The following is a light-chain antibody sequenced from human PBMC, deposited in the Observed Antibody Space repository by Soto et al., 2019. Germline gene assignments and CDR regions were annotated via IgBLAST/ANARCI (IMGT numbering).Light chain of an antibody. Sequence: QSALTQSASVSGSPGQSITISCTGTSSDVGGYNFVSWYQQHPGKAPKVMIYEVSNRPSGVSNRFSGSKSGNTASLTISGLQAEDEADYYCSSYRSSSRLVFGGGTKLTVL. CDR1: SSDVGGYNF. J-gene: IGLJ3*02. CDR2: EVS. V-gene: IGLV2-14*01. CDR3: SSYRSSSRLV.